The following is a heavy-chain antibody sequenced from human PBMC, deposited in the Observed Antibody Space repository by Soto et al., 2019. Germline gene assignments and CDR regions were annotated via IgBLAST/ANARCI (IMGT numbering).Heavy chain of an antibody. V-gene: IGHV3-74*01. CDR2: IDYDGSTT. CDR1: GFSFSSYW. CDR3: ARVARGAWGVFDP. J-gene: IGHJ5*02. Sequence: EVQLVESGGGLVQPGGSLRLSCAASGFSFSSYWMHWVRQAPGKVLVWVSRIDYDGSTTNYADSVKGRFTISRDNAKSMLYLQMNSLTAEDTAVYYCARVARGAWGVFDPWGQGTLVTVSS. D-gene: IGHD3-10*01.